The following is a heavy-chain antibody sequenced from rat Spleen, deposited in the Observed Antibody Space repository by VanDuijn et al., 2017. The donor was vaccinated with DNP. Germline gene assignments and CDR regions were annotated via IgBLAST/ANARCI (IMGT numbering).Heavy chain of an antibody. J-gene: IGHJ2*01. CDR3: TREGTGTGYFDY. CDR2: ISTTDDFT. Sequence: EVQLVESGGGLVQPGRSLKLSCPASGFTFSSFSMAWVRQSTKGLEWVATISTTDDFTYYRDSVKGRFTISRDDAKSTLYLQMNSLRSEDTATYYCTREGTGTGYFDYWGQGVMVTVSS. CDR1: GFTFSSFS. D-gene: IGHD5-1*01. V-gene: IGHV5-46*01.